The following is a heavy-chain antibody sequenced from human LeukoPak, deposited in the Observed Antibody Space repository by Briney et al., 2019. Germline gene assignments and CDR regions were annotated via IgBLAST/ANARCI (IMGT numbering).Heavy chain of an antibody. Sequence: GGSLRLSCAASGFTFSSYAMNWVRQAPGKGLEWVSAISGSGGSTYYADSVKGRFTISRDNAKNSLYLQMNSLRAEDTAVYYCARDRGNQRGYYYYYMDVWGKGTTVTVSS. V-gene: IGHV3-23*01. D-gene: IGHD1-14*01. CDR1: GFTFSSYA. CDR3: ARDRGNQRGYYYYYMDV. J-gene: IGHJ6*03. CDR2: ISGSGGST.